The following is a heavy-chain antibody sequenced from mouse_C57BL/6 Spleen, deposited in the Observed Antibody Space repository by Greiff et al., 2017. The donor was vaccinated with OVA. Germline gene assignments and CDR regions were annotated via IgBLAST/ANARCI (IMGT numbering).Heavy chain of an antibody. J-gene: IGHJ1*03. Sequence: EVKVEESGGGLVKPGGSLKLSCAASGFTFSSYTMSWVRQTPEKRLEWVATISGGGGNTYYPDSVKGRFTISRDNAKNTLYLQMSSLRSEDTALYYCARQGYYYGSSYCWYFDVWGTGTTVTVSS. CDR2: ISGGGGNT. D-gene: IGHD1-1*01. CDR3: ARQGYYYGSSYCWYFDV. V-gene: IGHV5-9*01. CDR1: GFTFSSYT.